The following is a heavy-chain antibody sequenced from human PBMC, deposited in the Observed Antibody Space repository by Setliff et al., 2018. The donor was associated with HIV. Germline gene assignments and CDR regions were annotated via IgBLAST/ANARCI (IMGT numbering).Heavy chain of an antibody. V-gene: IGHV5-51*01. J-gene: IGHJ4*02. D-gene: IGHD2-2*01. Sequence: GESLKLSCKGSGYSFISYWIGWVRQMPGKGLEWMGIIYPGDSNTKYSPSFQGQVTLSVDKSISTAYLQWSSLKAPDTAMYYCATPISITSGSAFDYWGQGTLVTVSS. CDR3: ATPISITSGSAFDY. CDR2: IYPGDSNT. CDR1: GYSFISYW.